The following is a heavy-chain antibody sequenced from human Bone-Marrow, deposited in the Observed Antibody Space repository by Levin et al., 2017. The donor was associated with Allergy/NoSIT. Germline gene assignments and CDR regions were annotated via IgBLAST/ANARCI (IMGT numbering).Heavy chain of an antibody. V-gene: IGHV3-21*01. J-gene: IGHJ4*02. CDR3: ARVATNCSSTSCYVYEIDY. D-gene: IGHD2-2*01. Sequence: LSLTCAASGFTFSSYSMNWVRQAPGKGLEWVSSISSSSTYIYYADSVKGRFTISRDNAKNSLYLQMNSLRAEDTAVYYCARVATNCSSTSCYVYEIDYWGQGTLVTVSS. CDR1: GFTFSSYS. CDR2: ISSSSTYI.